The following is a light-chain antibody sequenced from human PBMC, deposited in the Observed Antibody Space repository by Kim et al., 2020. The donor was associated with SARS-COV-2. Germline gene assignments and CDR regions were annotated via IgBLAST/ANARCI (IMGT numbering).Light chain of an antibody. J-gene: IGKJ4*01. Sequence: ASVGDRVTITCQANQDISNNLIWYQQKPGKSPKVLIYDATILETGVPSRFSGSRSGTDFIFTINSLQPEDFATYYCQQYDNSVITFGGGTKVDIK. CDR1: QDISNN. CDR3: QQYDNSVIT. CDR2: DAT. V-gene: IGKV1-33*01.